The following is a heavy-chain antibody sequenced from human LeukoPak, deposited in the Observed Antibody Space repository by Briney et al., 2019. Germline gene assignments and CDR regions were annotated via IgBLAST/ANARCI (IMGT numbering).Heavy chain of an antibody. V-gene: IGHV1-2*06. CDR2: INPNSGGT. CDR1: GYTFTCYY. CDR3: HYGSGSYPL. J-gene: IGHJ4*02. D-gene: IGHD3-10*01. Sequence: GASVKVSCKASGYTFTCYYMHWVRQAPGQGREWMGRINPNSGGTNYAQKFQGRVTMTRDTSISTAYMELSRLRSDDTAVYYCHYGSGSYPLWGQGTLVTVSS.